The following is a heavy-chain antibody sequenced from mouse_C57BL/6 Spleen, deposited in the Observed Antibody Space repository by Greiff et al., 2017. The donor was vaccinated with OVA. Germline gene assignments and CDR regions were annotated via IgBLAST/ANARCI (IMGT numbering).Heavy chain of an antibody. D-gene: IGHD3-2*02. J-gene: IGHJ3*01. CDR3: ARAGSGYGFAY. CDR1: GYAFSSSW. V-gene: IGHV1-82*01. CDR2: IYPGDGDT. Sequence: QVQLQQSGPELVKPGASVKISCKASGYAFSSSWMNWVKQRPGKGLEWIGRIYPGDGDTNYNGKFKGKATLTADKSSSTAYMQRSSLTSEDSAVYFCARAGSGYGFAYWGQGTLVTVSA.